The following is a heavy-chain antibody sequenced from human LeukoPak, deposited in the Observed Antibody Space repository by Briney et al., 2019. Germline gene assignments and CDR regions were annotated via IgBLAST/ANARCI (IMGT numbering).Heavy chain of an antibody. CDR2: FDPEDGET. CDR1: GYTLTELS. D-gene: IGHD6-19*01. J-gene: IGHJ4*02. V-gene: IGHV1-24*01. CDR3: ARQYTLGQWLVVFDY. Sequence: GASVKVSCKVSGYTLTELSMHWVRQAPGKGLEWMGGFDPEDGETIYAQKFQGRVTMTEDTSTDTAYMELRSLRSDDTAVYYCARQYTLGQWLVVFDYWGQGTLVTVSS.